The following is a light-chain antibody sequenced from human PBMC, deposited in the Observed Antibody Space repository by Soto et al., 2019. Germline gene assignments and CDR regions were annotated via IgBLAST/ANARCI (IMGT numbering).Light chain of an antibody. V-gene: IGKV1-5*03. CDR2: KAS. J-gene: IGKJ4*01. Sequence: DIQMTQSPSTLSASVGDRVTITCRASQSISSWLAWYQQKPGKAPKVLISKASTLQSGVPSRFSGSRSATEFTLTVSSLQPDDFATYYCQQYYSFPFTFGGGTKVEIK. CDR1: QSISSW. CDR3: QQYYSFPFT.